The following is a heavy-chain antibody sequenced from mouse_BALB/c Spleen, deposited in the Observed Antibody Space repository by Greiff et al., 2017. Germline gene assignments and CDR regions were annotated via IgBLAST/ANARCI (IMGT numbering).Heavy chain of an antibody. CDR2: IDPENGDT. CDR3: NAPHYYGSSWDWFAY. D-gene: IGHD1-1*01. V-gene: IGHV14-4*02. J-gene: IGHJ3*01. Sequence: EVKLMESGAELVRSGASVKLSCTASGFNIKDYYMHWVKQRPEQGLEWIGWIDPENGDTEYAPKFQGKATMTADTSSNTAYLQLSSLTSEDTAVYYCNAPHYYGSSWDWFAYWGQGTLVTVSA. CDR1: GFNIKDYY.